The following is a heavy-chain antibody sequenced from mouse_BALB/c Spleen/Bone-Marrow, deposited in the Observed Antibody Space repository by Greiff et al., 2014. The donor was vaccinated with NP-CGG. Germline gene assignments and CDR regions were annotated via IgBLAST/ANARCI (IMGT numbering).Heavy chain of an antibody. J-gene: IGHJ3*01. V-gene: IGHV1-87*01. CDR1: GYTFSSYW. CDR3: ARGAYYRYDGFAY. Sequence: QVQLQQSGAELARPGASVKLSCKASGYTFSSYWMQWVKQRPGQGLEWIGSIYPGDGDTRYTQKFKGKATLTADKPSSTAYMQLSSLASEDSAVYYCARGAYYRYDGFAYWGQGTLVTVSA. D-gene: IGHD2-14*01. CDR2: IYPGDGDT.